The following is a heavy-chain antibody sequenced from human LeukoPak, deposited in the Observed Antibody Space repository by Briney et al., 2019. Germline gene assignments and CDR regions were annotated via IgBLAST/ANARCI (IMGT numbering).Heavy chain of an antibody. J-gene: IGHJ5*02. V-gene: IGHV4-59*12. CDR1: GGSISSYY. CDR3: ARGRPESFDP. CDR2: IYHSGST. D-gene: IGHD1-14*01. Sequence: SETLSLTCTVSGGSISSYYWSWIRQPPGKGLEWIGYIYHSGSTYYNPSLKSRVTISVDRSKNQFSLKLSSVTAADTAVYYCARGRPESFDPWGQGTLVTVSS.